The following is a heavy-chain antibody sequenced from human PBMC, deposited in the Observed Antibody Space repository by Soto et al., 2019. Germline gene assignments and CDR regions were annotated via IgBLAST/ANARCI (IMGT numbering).Heavy chain of an antibody. CDR3: AKDISRYQLVLITEGMDV. CDR2: ISWNSRNI. Sequence: EVQLVESGGGLVQPGRSQRLSCAASGFRFEDYGMHWVRQAPGKGLEWVSSISWNSRNIAYADSVKGRFTVSRDNAKNSLYLHMNSLGPEDTALYYCAKDISRYQLVLITEGMDVWGQGTTVTVSS. D-gene: IGHD3-10*01. J-gene: IGHJ6*02. V-gene: IGHV3-9*01. CDR1: GFRFEDYG.